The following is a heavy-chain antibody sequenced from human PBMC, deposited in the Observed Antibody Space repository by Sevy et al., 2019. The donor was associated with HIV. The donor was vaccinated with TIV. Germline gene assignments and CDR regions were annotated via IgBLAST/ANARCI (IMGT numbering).Heavy chain of an antibody. CDR1: GFTFSDSW. CDR2: INEDGSRL. J-gene: IGHJ4*02. D-gene: IGHD5-18*01. Sequence: GGSLRLSCVASGFTFSDSWMIWVRQAPGKGLERIAFINEDGSRLGYVDSVRGRFTISRENIKNSLYLQMNKLRAEDTALYFCARDRAYSAVDYWGQGTLVTVSS. V-gene: IGHV3-7*01. CDR3: ARDRAYSAVDY.